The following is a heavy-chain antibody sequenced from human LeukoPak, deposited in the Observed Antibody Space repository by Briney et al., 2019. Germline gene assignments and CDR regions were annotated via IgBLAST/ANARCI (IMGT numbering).Heavy chain of an antibody. Sequence: SETLSLTCTVSGGSISSSSYYWGWIRQPPGKGLEWIGSIYYSGSTYYNPPLKSRVTISVDTSKNQFSLKLSSVTAADTAVYYCARDESGYGGNPDYWGQGTLVTVSS. V-gene: IGHV4-39*07. D-gene: IGHD4-23*01. CDR1: GGSISSSSYY. J-gene: IGHJ4*02. CDR3: ARDESGYGGNPDY. CDR2: IYYSGST.